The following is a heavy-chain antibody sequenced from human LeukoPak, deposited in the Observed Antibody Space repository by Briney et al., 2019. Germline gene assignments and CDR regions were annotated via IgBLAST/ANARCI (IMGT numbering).Heavy chain of an antibody. CDR1: GYSISTGYY. CDR3: ARDERVCSSTSCYRDDDAFDI. J-gene: IGHJ3*02. V-gene: IGHV4-38-2*02. CDR2: IYYSGST. D-gene: IGHD2-2*02. Sequence: PSETLSLTCTVSGYSISTGYYWGWIRQPPGKGLEWIGTIYYSGSTYYNPSLQSRVTISADTPKNQFSLKLSSVTAVDTAVYYCARDERVCSSTSCYRDDDAFDIWGQGTMVTVSS.